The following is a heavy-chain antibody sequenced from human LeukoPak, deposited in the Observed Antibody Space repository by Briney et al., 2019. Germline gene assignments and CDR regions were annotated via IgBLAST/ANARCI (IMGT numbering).Heavy chain of an antibody. D-gene: IGHD3-10*01. CDR3: ARDSFVVREIDY. J-gene: IGHJ4*02. CDR1: GGSVSSGSYY. CDR2: IYYSVST. V-gene: IGHV4-61*01. Sequence: SETPSLTCTVSGGSVSSGSYYWSWIRQPPGKGLEWIGYIYYSVSTNYNPSLKSRVTISVDTSKNQFSLKLSSVTAADTAVYYCARDSFVVREIDYWGQGTLVTVSS.